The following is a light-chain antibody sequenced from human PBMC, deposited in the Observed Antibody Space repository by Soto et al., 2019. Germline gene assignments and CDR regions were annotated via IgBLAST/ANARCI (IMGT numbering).Light chain of an antibody. CDR1: QSVSSY. V-gene: IGKV3-11*01. CDR2: DAS. CDR3: QQRSNWPPGTT. J-gene: IGKJ2*01. Sequence: EIVLTQSPATLSLSPGERVTLSCRASQSVSSYLAWYQQKPGQAPRLLIYDASNSATGIPARFSGSGSGTDFTLTISSLEPEDFAVYYCQQRSNWPPGTTFGQGTKLEIK.